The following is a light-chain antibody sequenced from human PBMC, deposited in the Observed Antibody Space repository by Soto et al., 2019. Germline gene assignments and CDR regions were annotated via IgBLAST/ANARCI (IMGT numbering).Light chain of an antibody. J-gene: IGLJ1*01. V-gene: IGLV2-14*01. CDR1: SSDVGGYNY. Sequence: QSALTQPASVSGSPGQSITISCTGTSSDVGGYNYVSWYQRHPGKAPKLMIYDVSNRPSGVSNRFSGSKSGNTASLTISGLQAEDKADYHCSSYTSTSIVFGTGTKLTFL. CDR2: DVS. CDR3: SSYTSTSIV.